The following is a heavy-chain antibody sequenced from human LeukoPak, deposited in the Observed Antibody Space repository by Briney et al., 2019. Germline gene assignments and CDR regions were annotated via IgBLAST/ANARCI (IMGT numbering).Heavy chain of an antibody. V-gene: IGHV3-21*05. CDR1: GFIFSDYS. Sequence: GSLRLSCAASGFIFSDYSMNWVRQAPGKGLEWISYVGIDSGNTKYADSVKGRFTISGDNAKKSLYLQMNSLRVEDTAVYYCARDYRFAFDNWGQGTLVTVSS. CDR3: ARDYRFAFDN. J-gene: IGHJ4*02. CDR2: VGIDSGNT.